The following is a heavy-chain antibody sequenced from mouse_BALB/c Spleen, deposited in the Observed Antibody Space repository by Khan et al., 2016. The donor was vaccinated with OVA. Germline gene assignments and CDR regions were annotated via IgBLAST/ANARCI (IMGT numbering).Heavy chain of an antibody. CDR3: ALIYYGSYIYFDY. Sequence: EVQLQQSGADLVKPGASVRLSCTSSGFNIKDTYMHWVKQRPEQGLEWIGRIDPANGDTKYDPKFQGKATITADTSSNTAYLQLSSLTSEDTAVYCCALIYYGSYIYFDYWGQGTTLTVAS. D-gene: IGHD2-1*01. CDR2: IDPANGDT. V-gene: IGHV14-3*02. CDR1: GFNIKDTY. J-gene: IGHJ2*01.